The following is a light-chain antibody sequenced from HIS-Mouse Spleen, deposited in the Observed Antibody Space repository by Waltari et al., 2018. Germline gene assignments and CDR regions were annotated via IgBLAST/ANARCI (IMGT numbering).Light chain of an antibody. CDR2: DAS. CDR1: QGISRA. Sequence: AIQLTQSPSSLSASVGARVTITCRASQGISRALAWYQQKPGKAPKLLIYDASSLESGVPSRFSGSGSGTDFTLTISSLQPEDFATYYCQQFNSYPPLTFGGGTKVEIK. J-gene: IGKJ4*01. V-gene: IGKV1-13*02. CDR3: QQFNSYPPLT.